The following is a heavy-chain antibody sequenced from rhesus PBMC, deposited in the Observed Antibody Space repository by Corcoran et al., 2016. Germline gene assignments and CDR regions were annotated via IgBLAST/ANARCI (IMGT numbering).Heavy chain of an antibody. CDR3: TRETYGSNYFDY. Sequence: DVQLVESGGGLVKPGGSLRLSCVASGFTFSSYVMLWVRQAPGKGLEWVSYISESGCTIYYADSVKVRFTISRDNAKNSLLLQMNSLRAEDTAVYYCTRETYGSNYFDYWGQGVLVTVSS. CDR1: GFTFSSYV. V-gene: IGHV3S26*01. D-gene: IGHD4-29*01. J-gene: IGHJ4*01. CDR2: ISESGCTI.